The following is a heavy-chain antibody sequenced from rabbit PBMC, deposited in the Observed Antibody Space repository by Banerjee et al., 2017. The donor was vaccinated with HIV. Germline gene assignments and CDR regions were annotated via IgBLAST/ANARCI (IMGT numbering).Heavy chain of an antibody. CDR2: IVPIFGVT. D-gene: IGHD6-1*01. Sequence: QLEESGGGLVKPEGSLKLSCKASGFDFSTYSMSWVRQAPGKGLEWIGYIVPIFGVTYYANWVNGRFTISSHNAQNTLYLQRNSLTAADTATYFCGREAGYGGYGDANLWGQGTLVTVS. V-gene: IGHV1S7*01. CDR3: GREAGYGGYGDANL. J-gene: IGHJ4*01. CDR1: GFDFSTYS.